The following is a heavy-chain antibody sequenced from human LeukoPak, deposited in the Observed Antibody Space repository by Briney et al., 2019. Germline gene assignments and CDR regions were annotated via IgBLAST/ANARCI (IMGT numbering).Heavy chain of an antibody. Sequence: PGRSLRLSCAASGFTFSSYGMHWVRQAPGKGLEWVAVISYDGSNKYYADSVEGRFTISRDNSKNTLYLQMNSLRAEDTAVYYCAKDRVDTAMAEGGAFDYWGQGTLVTVSS. J-gene: IGHJ4*02. V-gene: IGHV3-30*18. D-gene: IGHD5-18*01. CDR3: AKDRVDTAMAEGGAFDY. CDR1: GFTFSSYG. CDR2: ISYDGSNK.